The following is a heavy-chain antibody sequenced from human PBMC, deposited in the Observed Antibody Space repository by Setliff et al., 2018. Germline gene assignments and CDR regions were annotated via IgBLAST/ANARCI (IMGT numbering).Heavy chain of an antibody. CDR2: IDQSGIT. Sequence: SETLSLTCAVYGGSFSGYYWSWIRQPPGKGPEWIGEIDQSGITNYNPSLKSRVTISIDTSKNQFSLRLSSVTATDTAVYYYARGRRITMIVVPPGVFDIWGQGTMVTVSS. CDR1: GGSFSGYY. D-gene: IGHD3-22*01. CDR3: ARGRRITMIVVPPGVFDI. J-gene: IGHJ3*02. V-gene: IGHV4-34*01.